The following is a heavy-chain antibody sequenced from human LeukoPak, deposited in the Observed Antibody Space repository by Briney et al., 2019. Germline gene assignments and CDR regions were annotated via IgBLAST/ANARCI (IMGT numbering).Heavy chain of an antibody. Sequence: ASVKVSCKASGYTFTSYGISWVRQAPGQGLEWMGWINPNSGGTNYAQKFQGRVTMTRDTSISTAYMELSRLRSDDTAVYYCATIDPDANYWGQGTLVTVSS. CDR3: ATIDPDANY. CDR1: GYTFTSYG. CDR2: INPNSGGT. J-gene: IGHJ4*02. V-gene: IGHV1-2*02.